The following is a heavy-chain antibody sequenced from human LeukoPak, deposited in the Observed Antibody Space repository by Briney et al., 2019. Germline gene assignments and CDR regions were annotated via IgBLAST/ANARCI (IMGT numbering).Heavy chain of an antibody. D-gene: IGHD5-18*01. CDR2: IDYSGST. Sequence: SETLSLTCTVSGGSISTYYWSWIRQPPGKGLEWIAYIDYSGSTTYNPSLRSRVTISVDTSRNQFSLKLSSVTAADTAVYYCARSRSGYSYDHAAFEIWGQGTVVTVSS. J-gene: IGHJ3*02. CDR3: ARSRSGYSYDHAAFEI. CDR1: GGSISTYY. V-gene: IGHV4-59*01.